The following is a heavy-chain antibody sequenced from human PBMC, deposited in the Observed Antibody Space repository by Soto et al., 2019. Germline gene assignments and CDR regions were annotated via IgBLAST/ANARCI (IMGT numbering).Heavy chain of an antibody. J-gene: IGHJ4*02. D-gene: IGHD3-10*01. CDR2: ISGSGNKT. V-gene: IGHV3-23*01. Sequence: EVQLLESGGGLVQPGGSLRLSCGVSGFTFSTYAMSWVRQAPGKGLEWVSAISGSGNKTFYADSVKGRFTISRDNSKNTLQLHMSGLGVEDTAVYYWVRGVRFHFALWGQETLVTVS. CDR3: VRGVRFHFAL. CDR1: GFTFSTYA.